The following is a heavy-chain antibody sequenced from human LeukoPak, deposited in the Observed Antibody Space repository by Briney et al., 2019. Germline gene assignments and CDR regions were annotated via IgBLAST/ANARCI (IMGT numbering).Heavy chain of an antibody. V-gene: IGHV3-21*01. Sequence: GGSLRLSCAASGFTFSSYSMNWVRQAPGKGLEWVSSIISSSSYIYYAESVKGRFTIYRDNAKNSLYLQMKSLRAEDTAVYYCARGDMIVVVITNSDAFDIWGQGTMVTVSS. CDR1: GFTFSSYS. D-gene: IGHD3-22*01. CDR3: ARGDMIVVVITNSDAFDI. CDR2: IISSSSYI. J-gene: IGHJ3*02.